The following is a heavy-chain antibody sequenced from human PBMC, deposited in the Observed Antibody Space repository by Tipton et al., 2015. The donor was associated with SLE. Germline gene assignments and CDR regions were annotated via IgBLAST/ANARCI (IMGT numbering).Heavy chain of an antibody. CDR2: IYHSGST. J-gene: IGHJ2*01. CDR1: GYSISSGYY. D-gene: IGHD6-13*01. CDR3: ARDAGVWQQLHWYFDL. Sequence: TLSLTCAVSGYSISSGYYWGWIRQPPGKGLEWIGSIYHSGSTYYNPSLTSRVTISVDTSKNQFSLKLSSVTAADTAVYYCARDAGVWQQLHWYFDLWGRGTLVTVSS. V-gene: IGHV4-38-2*02.